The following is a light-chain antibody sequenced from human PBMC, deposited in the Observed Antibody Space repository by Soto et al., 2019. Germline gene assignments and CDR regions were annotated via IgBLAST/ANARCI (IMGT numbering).Light chain of an antibody. Sequence: QSVLTQPPSASGSPGQSVTISCTGTTSDVGGYKYVSWYQQHPGKAPKLMIYEVSKRPSGVPDRFSGSKSGNTASLAVSGLQAEDEAHYYCCAYGGSGNWVFGGGTKLTVL. J-gene: IGLJ3*02. CDR2: EVS. CDR3: CAYGGSGNWV. CDR1: TSDVGGYKY. V-gene: IGLV2-8*01.